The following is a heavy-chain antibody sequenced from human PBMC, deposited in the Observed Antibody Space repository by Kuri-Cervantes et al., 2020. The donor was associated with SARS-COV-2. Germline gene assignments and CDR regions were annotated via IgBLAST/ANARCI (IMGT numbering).Heavy chain of an antibody. CDR1: GGPFSSYA. V-gene: IGHV1-8*03. Sequence: ASVKVSCKASGGPFSSYAISWVRQATGQGLGWMGWMNPNSGNTGYAQKFQGRVTITKNTSISTAYMELSSLRSEDTAVYYCASRRGFLAYNDAFDIWGQGTMVTVSS. J-gene: IGHJ3*02. CDR2: MNPNSGNT. CDR3: ASRRGFLAYNDAFDI. D-gene: IGHD3-3*01.